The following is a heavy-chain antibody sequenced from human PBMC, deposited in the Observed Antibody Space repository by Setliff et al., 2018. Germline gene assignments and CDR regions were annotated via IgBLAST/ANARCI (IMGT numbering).Heavy chain of an antibody. CDR2: ISVHTGNT. J-gene: IGHJ4*02. V-gene: IGHV1-18*04. CDR1: GYTFSDYG. CDR3: SRLVRFCIRTSCQRLSGGEF. D-gene: IGHD2-2*01. Sequence: ASVKVSCKTSGYTFSDYGIAWVRQAPGQGLERMGWISVHTGNTFYSPKFHGRVTLTTDTSTSTAYMELRSLGSDDTAVYYCSRLVRFCIRTSCQRLSGGEFWGQGTLVTVSS.